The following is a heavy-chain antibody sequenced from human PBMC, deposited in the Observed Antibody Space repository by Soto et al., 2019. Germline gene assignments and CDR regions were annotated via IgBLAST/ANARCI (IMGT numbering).Heavy chain of an antibody. CDR1: GYTFTHFY. CDR3: ARDEGGYDILTGYYKAHHFDY. V-gene: IGHV1-18*01. J-gene: IGHJ4*02. Sequence: QVQLEQSGAEVKKPGDSVKVSCKASGYTFTHFYITWVRQAPGPGLEWMGAISPHNFNTNYAQKFRGRVTLTTEKSTNTAYMDLRSLTSYDTAVYYCARDEGGYDILTGYYKAHHFDYWGQGVPVTVSS. D-gene: IGHD3-9*01. CDR2: ISPHNFNT.